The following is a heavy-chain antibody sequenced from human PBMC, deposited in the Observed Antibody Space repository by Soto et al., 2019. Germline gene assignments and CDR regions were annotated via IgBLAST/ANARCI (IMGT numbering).Heavy chain of an antibody. CDR2: INHSGST. D-gene: IGHD6-6*01. CDR1: GGSFSGYY. V-gene: IGHV4-34*01. CDR3: ARGVGIDVAAHGMDV. J-gene: IGHJ6*02. Sequence: PSDTLSLTCAVYGGSFSGYYWSWIRQPPGKGLEWIGEINHSGSTNYNPSLKSRVTISVDTSKNQFSLKLSSVTAADTAVYYCARGVGIDVAAHGMDVWGQGTTVTVSS.